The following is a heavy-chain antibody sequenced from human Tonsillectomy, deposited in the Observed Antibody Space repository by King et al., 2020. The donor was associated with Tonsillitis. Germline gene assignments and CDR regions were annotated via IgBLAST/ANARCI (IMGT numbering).Heavy chain of an antibody. Sequence: VQLVQSGGGMVQPGGSLRLSCAASGYTFSRYAMNWVRQAPGKGLEWVSGISGGAGRTYYADSVKGHFTISRDNSKNTLYLQMNSLRAEDTALYYCARDPRSGSYPPRFDYWGQGTLVTVSS. CDR1: GYTFSRYA. CDR3: ARDPRSGSYPPRFDY. V-gene: IGHV3-23*04. CDR2: ISGGAGRT. D-gene: IGHD1-26*01. J-gene: IGHJ4*02.